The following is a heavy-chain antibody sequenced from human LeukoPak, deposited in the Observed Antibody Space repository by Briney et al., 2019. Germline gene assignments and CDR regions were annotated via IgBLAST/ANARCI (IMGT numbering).Heavy chain of an antibody. CDR1: GGSISSYY. J-gene: IGHJ6*02. D-gene: IGHD3-10*01. CDR2: IYYSGST. V-gene: IGHV4-59*01. Sequence: SETLSLTCTVSGGSISSYYWSWIRQPPGKGLEWIGYIYYSGSTNYNPSLKSRVTISVDTSKNQFSLKLSSVTAADTAVYYCARSTYYYGSGSYDYYYGMDVWGQGTTVTVSS. CDR3: ARSTYYYGSGSYDYYYGMDV.